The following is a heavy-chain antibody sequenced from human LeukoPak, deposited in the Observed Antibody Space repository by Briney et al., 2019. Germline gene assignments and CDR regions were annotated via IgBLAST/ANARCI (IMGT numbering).Heavy chain of an antibody. D-gene: IGHD5-18*01. CDR2: ISAYNGNT. CDR1: GYTFTGYY. J-gene: IGHJ4*02. Sequence: GASVKVSCKASGYTFTGYYLHWVRQAPGQGLEWMGWISAYNGNTNYAQKLQGRVTMTTDTSTSTAYMELRSLRSDDTAVYYCARAWGYSYGKYYFDYWGQGTLVTVSS. V-gene: IGHV1-18*04. CDR3: ARAWGYSYGKYYFDY.